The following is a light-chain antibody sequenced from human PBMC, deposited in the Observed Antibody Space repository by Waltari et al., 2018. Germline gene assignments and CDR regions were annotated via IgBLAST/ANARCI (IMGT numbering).Light chain of an antibody. CDR2: EVN. CDR1: SSDVGGHTY. J-gene: IGLJ2*01. Sequence: QSALTQPPSASGSPGQSVTISCTGVSSDVGGHTYVSWYQQHPGKAPKVMIYEVNNRHSGVPDRCAGSKSGNTTSLTVSGLQAEDEASYYCSSYVDSNNILFGGGTKLTVL. V-gene: IGLV2-8*01. CDR3: SSYVDSNNIL.